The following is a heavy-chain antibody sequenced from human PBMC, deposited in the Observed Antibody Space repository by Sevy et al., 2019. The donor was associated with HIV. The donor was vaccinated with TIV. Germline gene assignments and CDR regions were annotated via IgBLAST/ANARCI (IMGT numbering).Heavy chain of an antibody. Sequence: GGSLRLSCEASGFTFTNYAMNWVRQAPGKGLEWVSGISDSGDTTHYAESVKGRFTISRDNSKNTVSLQMSSLRAEDTAIYYCAKLPSTVMFREKGYWGQGTRVTVSS. J-gene: IGHJ4*02. CDR1: GFTFTNYA. D-gene: IGHD3-10*01. CDR2: ISDSGDTT. V-gene: IGHV3-23*01. CDR3: AKLPSTVMFREKGY.